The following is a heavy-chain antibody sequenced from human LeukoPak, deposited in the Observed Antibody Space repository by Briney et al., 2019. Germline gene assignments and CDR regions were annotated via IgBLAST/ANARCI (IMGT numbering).Heavy chain of an antibody. CDR3: AKLTGVVISYFDY. V-gene: IGHV3-23*01. CDR2: ISGSGGST. Sequence: PGGSLRLPCAASGFTFSSYAMSWVRQAPGKGLEWVSAISGSGGSTYYADSVKGRFTISRDNSKNTLYLQMNSLRAEDTAVYYCAKLTGVVISYFDYWGQGTLVTVSS. CDR1: GFTFSSYA. D-gene: IGHD3-22*01. J-gene: IGHJ4*02.